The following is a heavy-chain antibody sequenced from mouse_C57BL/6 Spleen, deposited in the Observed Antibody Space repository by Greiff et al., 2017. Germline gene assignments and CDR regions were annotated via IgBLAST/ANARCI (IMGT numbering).Heavy chain of an antibody. J-gene: IGHJ3*01. CDR2: IRSKSSNYAT. CDR1: GFTFNTYA. Sequence: EVQVVESGGGLVQPKGSLKLSCAASGFTFNTYAMHWVRQAPGKGLEWVARIRSKSSNYATYYADSVKDRFTISRDDSQSMLYLQMNNLKTEDTAMYYCVRDLSYDYDEGFAYWGQGTLVTVSA. D-gene: IGHD2-4*01. V-gene: IGHV10-3*01. CDR3: VRDLSYDYDEGFAY.